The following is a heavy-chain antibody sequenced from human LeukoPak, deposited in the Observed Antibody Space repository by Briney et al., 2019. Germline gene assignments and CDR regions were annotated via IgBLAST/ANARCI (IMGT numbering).Heavy chain of an antibody. CDR1: GGSISSSSYY. J-gene: IGHJ4*02. CDR2: IYYSGST. D-gene: IGHD1-7*01. CDR3: ARGSGLELRLSFRYFDY. Sequence: SETLSLTCTVSGGSISSSSYYWGWIRQPPGKGLEWIGSIYYSGSTYYNPSLKSRVTISVDTSKNQFSLKLSSVTAADTAVYYCARGSGLELRLSFRYFDYWGQGTLVTVSS. V-gene: IGHV4-39*07.